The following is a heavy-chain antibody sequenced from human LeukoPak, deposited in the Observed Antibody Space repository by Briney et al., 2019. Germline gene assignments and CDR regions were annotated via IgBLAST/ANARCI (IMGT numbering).Heavy chain of an antibody. J-gene: IGHJ4*02. CDR1: GFIFNSYA. V-gene: IGHV3-23*01. D-gene: IGHD2-15*01. CDR2: ISNNGGYT. Sequence: GGSLRLSCAASGFIFNSYAMTWVRQAPGKGLEWVSAISNNGGYTYYADSVQGRFTISRDNSKSTLCLQMNSLRAEDTAVYYCAKQLGYCSDGSCYFPYWGQGTLVTVSS. CDR3: AKQLGYCSDGSCYFPY.